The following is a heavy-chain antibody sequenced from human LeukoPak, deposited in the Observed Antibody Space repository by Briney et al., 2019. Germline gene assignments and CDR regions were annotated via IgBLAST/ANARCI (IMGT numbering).Heavy chain of an antibody. CDR3: ATWYTIGWYYD. D-gene: IGHD6-19*01. J-gene: IGHJ4*02. V-gene: IGHV3-74*01. Sequence: GGSLRLSCAASGFTFSNYWMHWVRQAPGKGLVWVPRINSDGSITTYADSVKGRFTISRDNAKNTLYLQMNSLRAEDTAVYYCATWYTIGWYYDWGQGTLVTVSS. CDR1: GFTFSNYW. CDR2: INSDGSIT.